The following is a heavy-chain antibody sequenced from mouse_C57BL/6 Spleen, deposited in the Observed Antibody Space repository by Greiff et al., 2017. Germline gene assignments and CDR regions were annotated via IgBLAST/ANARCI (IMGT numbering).Heavy chain of an antibody. D-gene: IGHD2-4*01. CDR3: ARGDYDFAY. Sequence: DVKLVESGGGLVKPGGSLKLSCAASGFTFSSYAMSWVRQTPEKRLEWVATISDGGSYTYYPDNVKGRFTISRDNAKNNLYLQMSHLKSEDTAMYYCARGDYDFAYWGQGTLVTVSA. CDR1: GFTFSSYA. V-gene: IGHV5-4*03. CDR2: ISDGGSYT. J-gene: IGHJ3*01.